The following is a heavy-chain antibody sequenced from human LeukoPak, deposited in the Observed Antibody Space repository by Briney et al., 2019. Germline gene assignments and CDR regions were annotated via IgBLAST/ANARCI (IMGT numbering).Heavy chain of an antibody. CDR3: ARVPRSYYYYYYMDV. J-gene: IGHJ6*03. D-gene: IGHD2-2*01. CDR1: GGSISSYY. CDR2: IYDSGST. V-gene: IGHV4-59*08. Sequence: SETLSLTCTVSGGSISSYYWNWIRQPPGKGLEWIGYIYDSGSTNYNPSLKSRVTISVDTSKNQFSLKLSSVTAADTAVYYCARVPRSYYYYYYMDVWGKGTTVTVSS.